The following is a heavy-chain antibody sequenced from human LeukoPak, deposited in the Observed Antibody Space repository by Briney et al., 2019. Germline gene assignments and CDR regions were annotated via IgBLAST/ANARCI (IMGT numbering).Heavy chain of an antibody. D-gene: IGHD1-7*01. Sequence: SETLSLTCTVSGDSLNNHFWSWVRQSPGRGPEWIGYIHSSGTTNYNPSLRRRGTISLDTSRNKLSLKLASVTAADTATYYCARESGYRDTNYIATFDFWGRGILVTVSS. V-gene: IGHV4-59*11. CDR1: GDSLNNHF. CDR2: IHSSGTT. J-gene: IGHJ4*01. CDR3: ARESGYRDTNYIATFDF.